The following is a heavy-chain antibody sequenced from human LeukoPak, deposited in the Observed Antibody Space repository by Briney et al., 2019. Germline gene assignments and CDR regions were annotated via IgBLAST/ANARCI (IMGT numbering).Heavy chain of an antibody. CDR1: GGSITIDHYY. J-gene: IGHJ3*02. D-gene: IGHD6-19*01. V-gene: IGHV4-30-4*01. CDR2: IYYNGNA. Sequence: SQTLSLTCTVSGGSITIDHYYWSWIRQPPGKGLEWIGYIYYNGNAYYNPSLKSRAIISVDTSKNQFSLKLSSVTAADTAVYYCARDSEWLGPWGAFDIWGQGTMVTVSS. CDR3: ARDSEWLGPWGAFDI.